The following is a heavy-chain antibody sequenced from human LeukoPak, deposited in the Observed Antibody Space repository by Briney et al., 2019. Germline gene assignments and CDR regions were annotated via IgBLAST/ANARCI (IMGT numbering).Heavy chain of an antibody. Sequence: ASLKLSCKASGYTFTTYYMHWVRQAPGQGLEWMGIINPSGGSTSYAQKFQGRVTITRDTSTSTVYMELSSLRSEDTAVYYCAREGNIVVVWGQGTLVTVSS. CDR3: AREGNIVVV. V-gene: IGHV1-46*01. CDR2: INPSGGST. D-gene: IGHD2-15*01. CDR1: GYTFTTYY. J-gene: IGHJ4*02.